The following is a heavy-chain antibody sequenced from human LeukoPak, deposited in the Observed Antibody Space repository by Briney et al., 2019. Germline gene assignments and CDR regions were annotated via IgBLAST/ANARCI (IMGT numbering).Heavy chain of an antibody. Sequence: ASVKVSCKASGYTFSNFGISWVGQVPGQGLEWMGWISGNNDNPNYGQKFQGRFTVTTDSSTSTAFMELRNLRSDDTAVYYCARDGTSTDDCWGQGTLVTVSS. D-gene: IGHD2-2*01. CDR2: ISGNNDNP. CDR3: ARDGTSTDDC. V-gene: IGHV1-18*01. J-gene: IGHJ4*02. CDR1: GYTFSNFG.